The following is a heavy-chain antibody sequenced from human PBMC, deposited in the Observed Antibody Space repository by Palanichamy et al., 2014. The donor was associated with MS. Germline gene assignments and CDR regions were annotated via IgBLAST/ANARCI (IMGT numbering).Heavy chain of an antibody. CDR1: GGTFSSYT. CDR2: IIPILGIA. J-gene: IGHJ5*02. Sequence: VQLVQSGREVKKPGSSVKVSCKASGGTFSSYTISWVRQAPGQGLEWMGRIIPILGIANYAQKFQGRVTITADKSTSTAYMELSSLRSEDTAVYYCARDCSSTSCYKSRWFDPWGQGTLVTVSS. D-gene: IGHD2-2*02. CDR3: ARDCSSTSCYKSRWFDP. V-gene: IGHV1-69*02.